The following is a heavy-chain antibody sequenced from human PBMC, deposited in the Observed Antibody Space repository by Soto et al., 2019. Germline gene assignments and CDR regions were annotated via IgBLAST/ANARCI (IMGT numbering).Heavy chain of an antibody. J-gene: IGHJ6*03. CDR2: INHSGST. V-gene: IGHV4-34*01. CDR3: ARAIVVAATRPSYYYMDV. CDR1: GGSFSGYY. D-gene: IGHD2-15*01. Sequence: PSETLSLTCAVYGGSFSGYYWSWIRQPPGKGLEWIGEINHSGSTNYNPSLKSRVTISVDTSKNQFSLKLSPVTAADTAVYYCARAIVVAATRPSYYYMDVWGKGTTVTVSS.